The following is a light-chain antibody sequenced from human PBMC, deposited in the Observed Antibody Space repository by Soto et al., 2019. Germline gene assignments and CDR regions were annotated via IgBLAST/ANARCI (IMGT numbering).Light chain of an antibody. CDR3: QQYKTYSWT. CDR1: QGISTW. J-gene: IGKJ1*01. V-gene: IGKV1-5*01. CDR2: DAS. Sequence: DIQLTQSPSSVSASVGASVTISCRASQGISTWLAWYQQKAGKAPKLLIYDASTLESGVPSRFRGSGSGTEFTLTISSLQPDDFATYYCQQYKTYSWTFGQGTKVDIK.